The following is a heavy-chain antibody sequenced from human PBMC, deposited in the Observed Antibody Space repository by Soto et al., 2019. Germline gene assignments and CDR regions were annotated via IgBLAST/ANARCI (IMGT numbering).Heavy chain of an antibody. J-gene: IGHJ2*01. CDR3: ARAREDYGDPTDL. V-gene: IGHV4-31*03. CDR2: IYYSGST. CDR1: GGSISSGGYY. Sequence: QVQLQESGPGLVKPSQTLSLTCTVSGGSISSGGYYWSWIRQHPGKGLEWIGYIYYSGSTYYNPSLKSRVXXSXDXFKNQFSLKLSSVTAADTAVYYCARAREDYGDPTDLWGRGTLVTVSS. D-gene: IGHD4-17*01.